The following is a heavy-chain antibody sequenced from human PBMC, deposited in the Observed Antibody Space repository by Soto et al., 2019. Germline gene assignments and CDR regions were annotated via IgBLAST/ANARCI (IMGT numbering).Heavy chain of an antibody. J-gene: IGHJ6*02. CDR2: ISPYDDNT. Sequence: QVQLVQSGTEVKKPGASVKVSCKASGYTFNIYGISWVRQAPGQGLEWMGWISPYDDNTNYAQNLQGRVTMTTDTSTRTAYMELRSLRADDTAVYYCARGGYYDSSGSRNYHYYGMDAWGQGTTVTVS. D-gene: IGHD3-22*01. CDR3: ARGGYYDSSGSRNYHYYGMDA. V-gene: IGHV1-18*01. CDR1: GYTFNIYG.